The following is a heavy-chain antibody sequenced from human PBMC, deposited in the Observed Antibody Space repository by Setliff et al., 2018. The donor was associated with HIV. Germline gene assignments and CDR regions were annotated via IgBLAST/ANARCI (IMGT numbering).Heavy chain of an antibody. V-gene: IGHV4-39*07. CDR2: VYYTGSA. Sequence: NPSETLSLTCSVSGDSLSRSPYYWGWIRQAPGKGLEWIGNVYYTGSAFYNPSLKSRVTISVDTSRNQFSLRLTSVTAADTAMYYCARHRRDTTAISDYWGQGTLVTVSS. D-gene: IGHD4-17*01. CDR3: ARHRRDTTAISDY. CDR1: GDSLSRSPYY. J-gene: IGHJ4*02.